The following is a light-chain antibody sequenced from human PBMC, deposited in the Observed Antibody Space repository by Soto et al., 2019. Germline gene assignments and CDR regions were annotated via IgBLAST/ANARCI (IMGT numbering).Light chain of an antibody. CDR2: EAS. CDR1: QSINNL. CDR3: QQYHSYPWA. J-gene: IGKJ1*01. V-gene: IGKV1-5*03. Sequence: DIQMTQSPSTLSASVGDRVTITCRASQSINNLLAWYQQKPGKAPNLLIYEASSLQSGVPSRLSGSGSGTEFTLTITSLQPDDFASYYCQQYHSYPWAFGQGTKVEIK.